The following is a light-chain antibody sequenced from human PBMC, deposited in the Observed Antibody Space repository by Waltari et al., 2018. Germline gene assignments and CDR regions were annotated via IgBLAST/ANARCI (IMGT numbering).Light chain of an antibody. CDR1: QTIPRY. CDR3: QQSTSIPLT. J-gene: IGKJ4*01. CDR2: GIS. V-gene: IGKV1-39*01. Sequence: DIQMTQSPSSLSASVGDRVTITCRASQTIPRYLNWYQQKPGKAPKLLIYGISNLHSGVPSRFSGSGSGTDFTLTISSLQPEDFVTYYCQQSTSIPLTFGGGTK.